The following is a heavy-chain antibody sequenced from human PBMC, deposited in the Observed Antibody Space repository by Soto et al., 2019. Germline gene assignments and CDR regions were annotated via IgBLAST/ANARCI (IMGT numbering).Heavy chain of an antibody. Sequence: GESLKISCKASGYSLTSYWISWVRQMPGKGLEWMGRVDPSDSYSNYSPSFEGHVTISADKSITTAYLQWSSLKASDSGMYYCARHWVGATTHWFDPWGQGTLVTVSS. J-gene: IGHJ5*02. CDR3: ARHWVGATTHWFDP. CDR1: GYSLTSYW. CDR2: VDPSDSYS. V-gene: IGHV5-10-1*01. D-gene: IGHD1-26*01.